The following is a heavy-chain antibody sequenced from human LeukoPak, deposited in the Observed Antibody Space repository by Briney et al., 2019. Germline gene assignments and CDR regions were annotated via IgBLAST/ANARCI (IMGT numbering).Heavy chain of an antibody. CDR1: GYTFTSHY. CDR2: INPSNGRT. Sequence: GASVKVSCKASGYTFTSHYMHWVREAPGEGLEWMGIINPSNGRTSFAQKFQGRVTMTRDTSTSTVYMELSSLRSEDTAVYSCARDMECSGGSCYLNWFDPWGQGTLVTVSS. D-gene: IGHD2-15*01. V-gene: IGHV1-46*01. J-gene: IGHJ5*02. CDR3: ARDMECSGGSCYLNWFDP.